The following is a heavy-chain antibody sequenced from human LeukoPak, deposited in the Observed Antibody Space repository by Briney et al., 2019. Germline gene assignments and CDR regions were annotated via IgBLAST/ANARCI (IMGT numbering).Heavy chain of an antibody. V-gene: IGHV5-51*01. Sequence: LGESLKISCKASGYSFTNYWIGWVRQMPGKGLEWRGIIYPGDSDTRYSPSFQGQVTISADKSISTAYLQWSSLKASDSAMYYCATNTMFRGIHAFDIWGQGTMVTVSS. CDR1: GYSFTNYW. J-gene: IGHJ3*02. CDR2: IYPGDSDT. CDR3: ATNTMFRGIHAFDI. D-gene: IGHD3-10*01.